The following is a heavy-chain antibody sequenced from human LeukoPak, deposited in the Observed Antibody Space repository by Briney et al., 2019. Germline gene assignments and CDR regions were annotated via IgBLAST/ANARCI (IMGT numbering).Heavy chain of an antibody. CDR2: SIPIFGTA. Sequence: SVKVSCQASGGSCIRYAISWLRQAPGQGLEWMGGSIPIFGTANYAQKFHGRVTITADETTRTAYMQLRTLRSEDTAIYYCARGSGETGGYYYVYWGRGTPVTVSS. CDR1: GGSCIRYA. V-gene: IGHV1-69*01. CDR3: ARGSGETGGYYYVY. D-gene: IGHD3-22*01. J-gene: IGHJ4*02.